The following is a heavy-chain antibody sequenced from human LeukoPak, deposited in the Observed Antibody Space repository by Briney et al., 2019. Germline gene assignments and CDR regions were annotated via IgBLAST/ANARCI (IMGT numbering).Heavy chain of an antibody. D-gene: IGHD3-9*01. Sequence: GESLKISCKGSGYSFTSYWIGWVRQMPGKGLEWMGIIYPGDSDTRYSPSFQGQVTISADKSISTAYLQWSSLRASDTAMYYCARHGKEYYDISPFDYWGQGTLVTVSS. CDR1: GYSFTSYW. J-gene: IGHJ4*02. V-gene: IGHV5-51*01. CDR2: IYPGDSDT. CDR3: ARHGKEYYDISPFDY.